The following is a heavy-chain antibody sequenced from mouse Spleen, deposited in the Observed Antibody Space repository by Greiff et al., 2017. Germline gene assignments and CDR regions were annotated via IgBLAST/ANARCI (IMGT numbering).Heavy chain of an antibody. D-gene: IGHD2-3*01. CDR1: GYTFTEYT. J-gene: IGHJ4*01. Sequence: VQVVESGAELVKPGASVKLSCKASGYTFTEYTIHWVKQRSGQGLEWIGWFYPGSGSIKYNEKFKDKATLTADKSSSTVYMELSRLTSEDSAVYFCARHEEDGYRGYAMDYWGQGTSVTVSS. CDR2: FYPGSGSI. CDR3: ARHEEDGYRGYAMDY. V-gene: IGHV1-62-2*01.